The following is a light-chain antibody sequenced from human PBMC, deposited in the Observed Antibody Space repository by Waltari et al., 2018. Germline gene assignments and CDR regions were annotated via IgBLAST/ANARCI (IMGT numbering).Light chain of an antibody. CDR2: WAS. CDR1: QSVLYSSNNKNY. V-gene: IGKV4-1*01. J-gene: IGKJ1*01. Sequence: DIVMTQSPDSLAVSLGERATINCKSSQSVLYSSNNKNYLAWYQQKPGQPPKLLIYWASTRESGFPDRCSGSGSGTDFTLTISSLQAEDVAVYYCQQYYSTLWTFGQGTKVEIK. CDR3: QQYYSTLWT.